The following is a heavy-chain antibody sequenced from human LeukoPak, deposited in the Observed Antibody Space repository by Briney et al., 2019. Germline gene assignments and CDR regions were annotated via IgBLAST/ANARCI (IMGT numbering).Heavy chain of an antibody. V-gene: IGHV4-59*08. J-gene: IGHJ5*02. CDR1: GGSISSYY. Sequence: KPSETLSLTCTVSGGSISSYYWSWIRQPPGKGLEWIGYIYYSGSTNYNPSLKSRVTISVDTSKNQFSLKLSSVTAADTAVYYCARQTGYSSSWFPAWGQGTLVTVSS. CDR3: ARQTGYSSSWFPA. CDR2: IYYSGST. D-gene: IGHD6-13*01.